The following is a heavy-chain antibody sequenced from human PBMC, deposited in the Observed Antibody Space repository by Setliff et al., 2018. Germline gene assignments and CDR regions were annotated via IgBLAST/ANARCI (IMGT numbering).Heavy chain of an antibody. CDR3: ARMDGWGTYYSYYYNGMDV. J-gene: IGHJ6*02. CDR1: GFTFGDFA. Sequence: PGGSLRLSCAASGFTFGDFAMTWVRQAPGKGLEWVSGIGGRGISTYYADSVKGRFIISRDNSENTLYLQMNSLSAEDTAVYYCARMDGWGTYYSYYYNGMDVWGQGTTVTVSS. CDR2: IGGRGIST. V-gene: IGHV3-23*01. D-gene: IGHD3-10*01.